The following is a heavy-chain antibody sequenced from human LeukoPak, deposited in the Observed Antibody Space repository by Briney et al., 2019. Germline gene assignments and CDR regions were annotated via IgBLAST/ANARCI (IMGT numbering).Heavy chain of an antibody. CDR2: INHSGST. CDR1: GGSFSGYY. CDR3: ARHNYDSSGYYYEFDY. Sequence: SETLSLTCAVYGGSFSGYYWSWIRQPPGKGLEWIGEINHSGSTNYNPSLKSRVTISVDTSKNQFSLKLSSVTAADTAVYYCARHNYDSSGYYYEFDYWGQGTLSPSPQ. J-gene: IGHJ4*02. V-gene: IGHV4-34*01. D-gene: IGHD3-22*01.